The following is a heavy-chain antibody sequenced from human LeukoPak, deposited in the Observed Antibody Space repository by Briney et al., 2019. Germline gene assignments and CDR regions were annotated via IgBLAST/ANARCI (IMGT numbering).Heavy chain of an antibody. V-gene: IGHV4-59*01. CDR2: VYSRGSI. J-gene: IGHJ5*02. Sequence: PSETLSLTCIVSGGSLANYSWNWIRQPPGKGLEWIGYVYSRGSIDYNPSLKSRVTISLDTSKNQFSLKVNSVTAADTAIYYCVRGHYDRWFDPWGQGALVTVSS. D-gene: IGHD3-3*01. CDR1: GGSLANYS. CDR3: VRGHYDRWFDP.